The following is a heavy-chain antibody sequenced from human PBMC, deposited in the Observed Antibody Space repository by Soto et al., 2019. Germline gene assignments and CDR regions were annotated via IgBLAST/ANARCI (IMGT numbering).Heavy chain of an antibody. CDR1: GFTFSSYA. CDR2: ISGSGGST. V-gene: IGHV3-23*01. Sequence: EVQLLESGGGLVQPGGSLRLSCAASGFTFSSYAMSWVRQAPGKGLEWVSAISGSGGSTYYADSVKGRFTISRDNSKNTLYLQMNSLRAEDTAVYYCAKGGYCSSTSCYGRYHFDYWGQGTLVTVSS. CDR3: AKGGYCSSTSCYGRYHFDY. J-gene: IGHJ4*02. D-gene: IGHD2-2*01.